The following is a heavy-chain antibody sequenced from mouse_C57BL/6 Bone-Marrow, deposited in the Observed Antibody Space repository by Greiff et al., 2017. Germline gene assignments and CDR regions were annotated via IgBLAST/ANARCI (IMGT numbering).Heavy chain of an antibody. CDR1: GYTFTSYW. CDR2: IDPSDSYT. V-gene: IGHV1-69*01. Sequence: QVQLQQPGAELVMPGASVKLSCKASGYTFTSYWMHWVKQRPGQGLEWIGEIDPSDSYTNYNQKFKGKSTLTVDKSSSTAYMQLSSRTSEDSAVYYCAREGTTVDWYFDVWGTGTTVTVSS. D-gene: IGHD1-1*01. CDR3: AREGTTVDWYFDV. J-gene: IGHJ1*03.